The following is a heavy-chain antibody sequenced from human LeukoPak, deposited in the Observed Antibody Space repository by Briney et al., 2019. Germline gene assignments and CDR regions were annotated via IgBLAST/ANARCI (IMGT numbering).Heavy chain of an antibody. CDR1: GFTFSSYA. V-gene: IGHV3-23*01. CDR3: AMGSGTWERLWLFDY. CDR2: ISGRGGST. J-gene: IGHJ4*02. D-gene: IGHD1-26*01. Sequence: GGSLRLSCAASGFTFSSYAMSWVRHAPGEGLEWVSSISGRGGSTYYADSVKSRFIISRDHSKNMLYLQMNTLRAEDTAVYYCAMGSGTWERLWLFDYWGQGTLVTVSS.